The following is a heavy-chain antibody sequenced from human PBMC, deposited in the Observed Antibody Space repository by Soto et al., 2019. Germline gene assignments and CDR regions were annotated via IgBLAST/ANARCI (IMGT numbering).Heavy chain of an antibody. CDR2: ISYDGSNK. CDR3: AKDLSYYCSGSEFDY. D-gene: IGHD3-10*01. V-gene: IGHV3-30*18. Sequence: QVQLVESGGGVVQPGRSLRLSCAASGFTFSSYGMHWVRQAPGKGLEWVAVISYDGSNKYYADSVKGRFTISRDNSKNTLYLQMNSLIAEDTAVYYCAKDLSYYCSGSEFDYWGQGTLVTVSS. CDR1: GFTFSSYG. J-gene: IGHJ4*02.